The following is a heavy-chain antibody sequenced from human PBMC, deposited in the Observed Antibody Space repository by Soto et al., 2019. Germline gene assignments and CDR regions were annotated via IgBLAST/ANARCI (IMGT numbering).Heavy chain of an antibody. CDR1: GGTFSSYA. CDR3: ARVGWDSSSFKFKYYGMDV. CDR2: IIPIFGTA. J-gene: IGHJ6*02. D-gene: IGHD6-6*01. V-gene: IGHV1-69*01. Sequence: QVQLVQSGAEVKKPGSSVKVSCKASGGTFSSYAISWVRQAPGQGLEWMGGIIPIFGTANYEQKFQGRVTITGDESTGTAYMELSSRRSEDTAVYYCARVGWDSSSFKFKYYGMDVWGQGTTVTVSS.